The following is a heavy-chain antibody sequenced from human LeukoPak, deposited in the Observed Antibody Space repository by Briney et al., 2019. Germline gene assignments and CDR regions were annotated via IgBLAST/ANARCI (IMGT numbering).Heavy chain of an antibody. Sequence: SSVTVSFTASGCTFSSYAISWVRQAPGQGLEWMGRIIPILGIANYAQKFRGRVTITADKTTSTAYMELSSLRSEDAAVYYCAREAAVAEQLDYWGKETLVTVSS. J-gene: IGHJ4*02. CDR3: AREAAVAEQLDY. CDR1: GCTFSSYA. CDR2: IIPILGIA. V-gene: IGHV1-69*04. D-gene: IGHD6-19*01.